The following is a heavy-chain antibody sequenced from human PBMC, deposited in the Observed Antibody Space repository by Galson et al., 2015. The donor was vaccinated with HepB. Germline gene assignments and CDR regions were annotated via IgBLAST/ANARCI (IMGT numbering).Heavy chain of an antibody. Sequence: SVKVSCKASGYTFTGYYMHWVRQAPGQGLEWMGRIIPMLGIANYTQKFQGRVTITADKSTSTTYMELISLRSEDTAVYYCARFRTASSGWPTPPNAFDIWGQGTMVTVSS. CDR2: IIPMLGIA. D-gene: IGHD6-19*01. V-gene: IGHV1-69*02. CDR1: GYTFTGYY. J-gene: IGHJ3*02. CDR3: ARFRTASSGWPTPPNAFDI.